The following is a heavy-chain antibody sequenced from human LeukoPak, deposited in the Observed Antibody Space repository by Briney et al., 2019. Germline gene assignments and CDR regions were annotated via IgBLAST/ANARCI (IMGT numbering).Heavy chain of an antibody. V-gene: IGHV3-74*01. J-gene: IGHJ4*02. D-gene: IGHD3-22*01. CDR3: ARDLSNYYDSSDATLDY. Sequence: GGSLRLSCAASGFTFSSYWMHWVRQVLGKGLVWVSRINSDGSSISYADSVKGRFTISRDNAKNTLYLEMNSLRAEDTAVYYCARDLSNYYDSSDATLDYWGQGTLVTVSS. CDR1: GFTFSSYW. CDR2: INSDGSSI.